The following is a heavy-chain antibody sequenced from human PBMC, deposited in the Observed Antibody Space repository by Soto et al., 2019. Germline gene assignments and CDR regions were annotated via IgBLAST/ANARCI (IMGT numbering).Heavy chain of an antibody. D-gene: IGHD6-19*01. J-gene: IGHJ3*02. CDR2: IYPGDSDT. V-gene: IGHV5-51*01. Sequence: GESLKISCKRSGDSLTGYWIGSVRQMPGKGLEWMGIIYPGDSDTRYSPSFQGQVTISADKSISTAYLQWSSLKASDTAMYYCASQEMAAKNVDAFDIWGQGTMVTVSS. CDR3: ASQEMAAKNVDAFDI. CDR1: GDSLTGYW.